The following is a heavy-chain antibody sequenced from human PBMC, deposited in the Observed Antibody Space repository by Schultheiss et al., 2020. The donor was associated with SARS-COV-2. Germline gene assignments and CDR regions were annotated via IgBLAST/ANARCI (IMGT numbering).Heavy chain of an antibody. V-gene: IGHV3-23*01. D-gene: IGHD4-17*01. Sequence: GGSLRLSCAASGFTFSSYSMNWVRQAPGKGLEWVSAISGSGGSTYYADSVKGRFTISRDNSKNTLYLQMNSLRAEDTAVYYCAKDTTTVTTFDYWGQGTLVTVSS. CDR3: AKDTTTVTTFDY. CDR2: ISGSGGST. CDR1: GFTFSSYS. J-gene: IGHJ4*02.